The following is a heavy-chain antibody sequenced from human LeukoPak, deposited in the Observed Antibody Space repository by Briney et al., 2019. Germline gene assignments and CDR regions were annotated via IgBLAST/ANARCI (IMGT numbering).Heavy chain of an antibody. J-gene: IGHJ6*03. V-gene: IGHV3-30*04. CDR1: GFTFSSYA. D-gene: IGHD6-6*01. Sequence: PGGSLRLSCAASGFTFSSYAMHWVRQAPGKGLEWVAVISYDGSNKYYADSVKGRFTISRDNAKNSLYLQMNSLRAEDTALYYCAREGSSFNYYYYMDVWGKGTTVTVSS. CDR2: ISYDGSNK. CDR3: AREGSSFNYYYYMDV.